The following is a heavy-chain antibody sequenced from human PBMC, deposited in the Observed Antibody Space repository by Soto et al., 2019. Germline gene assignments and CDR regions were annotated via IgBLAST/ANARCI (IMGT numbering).Heavy chain of an antibody. J-gene: IGHJ4*02. Sequence: ASVKVSCKASGYTFSTYYMHWVRQAPGQGYEWMGIINPGGGSTTYAQKFQGRVTMTRDTSTTTVYMELSSLKSEDTAVYYCARYDYNGYYFDYWGQGTLVTVS. CDR1: GYTFSTYY. V-gene: IGHV1-46*01. D-gene: IGHD4-4*01. CDR3: ARYDYNGYYFDY. CDR2: INPGGGST.